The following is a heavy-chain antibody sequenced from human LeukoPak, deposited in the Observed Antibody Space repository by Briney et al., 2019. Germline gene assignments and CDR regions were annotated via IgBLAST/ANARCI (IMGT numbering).Heavy chain of an antibody. Sequence: GRSLRLSCAASGFTFSYYGMHWVRQAPGKGLEWVAVISYDGSNKYYADSVKGRFTISRDNSKNTLYLQMNSLRAEDTAVYYCAKEWANGVLDYWGQGTQVTVSS. J-gene: IGHJ4*02. CDR3: AKEWANGVLDY. D-gene: IGHD1-26*01. V-gene: IGHV3-30*18. CDR2: ISYDGSNK. CDR1: GFTFSYYG.